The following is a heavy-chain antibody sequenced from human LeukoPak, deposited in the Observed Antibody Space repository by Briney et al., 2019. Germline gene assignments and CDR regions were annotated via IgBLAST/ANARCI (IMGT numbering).Heavy chain of an antibody. V-gene: IGHV3-30*02. CDR2: VLYDGSLK. CDR3: AKRSMVRGVQFDAFDL. D-gene: IGHD3-10*01. Sequence: GGSLRLSCAASGFTFSRCDMHWVRQAPGKGLEWVAFVLYDGSLKYYADSVRGRVTISRDNSKNTLYLQMNSLRAEDTAVYYCAKRSMVRGVQFDAFDLWGQGAIVTVSS. J-gene: IGHJ3*01. CDR1: GFTFSRCD.